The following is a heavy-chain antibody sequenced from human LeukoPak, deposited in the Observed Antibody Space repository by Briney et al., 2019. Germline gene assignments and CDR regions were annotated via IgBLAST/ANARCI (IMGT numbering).Heavy chain of an antibody. Sequence: GGSLRLSCAASGFTFSSYGMHWVRQAPGKGLEWVAFIRYDGSNKYYADSVKGRFTISRDNSKNTLYLQMNSLRAEDTAVYYCAKDGVGLYYYYYYMDVWGKGTTVTVSS. J-gene: IGHJ6*03. D-gene: IGHD2-15*01. V-gene: IGHV3-30*02. CDR2: IRYDGSNK. CDR3: AKDGVGLYYYYYYMDV. CDR1: GFTFSSYG.